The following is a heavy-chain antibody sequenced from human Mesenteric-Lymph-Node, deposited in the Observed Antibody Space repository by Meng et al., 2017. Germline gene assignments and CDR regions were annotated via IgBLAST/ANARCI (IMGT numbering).Heavy chain of an antibody. CDR1: GGSFRYYF. V-gene: IGHV4-34*01. CDR2: INHSGST. CDR3: ARADKVRFDY. Sequence: QVQLPQGGAGLLKPSETLSLPGAVYGGSFRYYFWTWIRQPPGKGLEWIGEINHSGSTNYNPSLKSRVSISVDKSKNQFSLKLSSVTAADTAVYYCARADKVRFDYWGQGTLVTVSS. J-gene: IGHJ4*02.